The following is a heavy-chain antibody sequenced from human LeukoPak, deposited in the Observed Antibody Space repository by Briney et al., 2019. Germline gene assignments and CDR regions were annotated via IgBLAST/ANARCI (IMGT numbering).Heavy chain of an antibody. CDR2: IYYSGST. CDR1: GGSISSYY. CDR3: ARHKTRTVTTYAFDI. V-gene: IGHV4-59*01. J-gene: IGHJ3*02. D-gene: IGHD4-17*01. Sequence: SETLSLTCTVSGGSISSYYWSWIRQPPGKGLEWIGYIYYSGSTNYNPSLKSRVTISVDTSKDQFSLKLSSVTAADTAVYYCARHKTRTVTTYAFDIWGQGTMVTVSS.